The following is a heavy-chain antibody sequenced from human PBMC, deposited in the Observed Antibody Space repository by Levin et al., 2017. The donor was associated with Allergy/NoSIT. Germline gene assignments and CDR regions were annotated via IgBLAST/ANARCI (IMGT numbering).Heavy chain of an antibody. CDR2: IYFGDSDT. CDR1: GYTNTNYW. J-gene: IGHJ6*02. D-gene: IGHD3-10*01. CDR3: ARLWGVNYTMDV. Sequence: GASVKVSCKGSGYTNTNYWIGWVRQMPGKGLEWMGIIYFGDSDTRYSPSFQGQVTISADKSISTAYLQWSSLKASDTAMYYCARLWGVNYTMDVWGQGTTVTVSS. V-gene: IGHV5-51*01.